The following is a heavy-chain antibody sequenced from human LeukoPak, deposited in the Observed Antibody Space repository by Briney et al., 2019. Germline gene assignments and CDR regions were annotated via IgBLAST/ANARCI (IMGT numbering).Heavy chain of an antibody. V-gene: IGHV3-7*01. J-gene: IGHJ4*02. CDR2: IKEDGTEK. CDR1: GFTFSDFW. Sequence: GGSLRLSCSGSGFTFSDFWMTWVRQTPGKGLEWVANIKEDGTEKNLVDSVKGRFTISRDNSKNTLYLQMNSLRAEDTAVYYCAKDGSNWQFDYWGQGTLVTVSS. CDR3: AKDGSNWQFDY. D-gene: IGHD7-27*01.